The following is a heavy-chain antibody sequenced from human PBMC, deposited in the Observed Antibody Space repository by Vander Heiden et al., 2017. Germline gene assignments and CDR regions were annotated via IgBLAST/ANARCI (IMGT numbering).Heavy chain of an antibody. CDR3: AKVIVGVSKGDYFDY. V-gene: IGHV3-23*01. Sequence: EVQLLVSGGGLVPPRGPLRLSCAASGFTFSSYAMSWVRQAPGKGLEWVSAISGSGGSTYDADSVKGRFTISRDNSKNTLYLQMNSLRAEDTAVYYCAKVIVGVSKGDYFDYWGQGTLVTVSS. CDR1: GFTFSSYA. J-gene: IGHJ4*02. CDR2: ISGSGGST. D-gene: IGHD1-26*01.